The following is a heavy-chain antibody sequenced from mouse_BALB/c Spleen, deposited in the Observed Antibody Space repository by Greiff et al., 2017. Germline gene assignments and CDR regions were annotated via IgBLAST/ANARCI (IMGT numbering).Heavy chain of an antibody. Sequence: VQLQQSAAELARPGASVKMSCKASGYTFTSYTMHWVKQRPGQGLEWIGYINPSSGYTEYNQKFKDKTTLTADKSSSTAYMQLSSLTSEDSAVYYCARGVYYGSSYVYYYAMDYWGQGTSVTVSS. CDR2: INPSSGYT. J-gene: IGHJ4*01. D-gene: IGHD1-1*01. CDR3: ARGVYYGSSYVYYYAMDY. CDR1: GYTFTSYT. V-gene: IGHV1-4*02.